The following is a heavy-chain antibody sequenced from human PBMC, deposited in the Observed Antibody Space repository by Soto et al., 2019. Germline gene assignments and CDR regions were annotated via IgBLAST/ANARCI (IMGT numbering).Heavy chain of an antibody. CDR1: GGTFSSYA. V-gene: IGHV1-69*12. Sequence: QVQLVQSGAEVKKPGSSVKVSCKASGGTFSSYAISWVRQAPGQGLEWMGGIIPIFGTAHYAQKFQGRVTIPADESTSTAYMELSSLRSEDTAVCDCARESDPDYGGTFDYWGQGALVTVSS. J-gene: IGHJ4*02. CDR2: IIPIFGTA. CDR3: ARESDPDYGGTFDY. D-gene: IGHD4-17*01.